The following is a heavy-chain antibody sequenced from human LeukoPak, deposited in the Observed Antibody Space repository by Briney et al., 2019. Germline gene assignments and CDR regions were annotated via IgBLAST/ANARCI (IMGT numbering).Heavy chain of an antibody. CDR1: GGTFSSYA. D-gene: IGHD4-11*01. CDR2: IIPIFGTA. Sequence: SVKVSCKASGGTFSSYAISWVRQAPGQGLEWMGGIIPIFGTANYAQKFQGRVTITADESTSAAYMELSSLRSEDTAVYYCARGPTVVYYYMDVWGKGTTVTVSS. CDR3: ARGPTVVYYYMDV. J-gene: IGHJ6*03. V-gene: IGHV1-69*13.